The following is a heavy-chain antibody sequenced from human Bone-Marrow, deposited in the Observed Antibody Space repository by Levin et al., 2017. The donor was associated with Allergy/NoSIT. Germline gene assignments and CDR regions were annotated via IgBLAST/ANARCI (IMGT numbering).Heavy chain of an antibody. CDR1: GGSFSGHY. D-gene: IGHD1-26*01. CDR2: INHSGST. V-gene: IGHV4-34*01. Sequence: SETLSLTCAVYGGSFSGHYWSWIRQPPGKGLEWIGEINHSGSTNYNPSLKSRVTISVDTSKNQFSLKLSSVTAADTAVYYCARGLLVGATTFDYWGQGTLVTVSS. CDR3: ARGLLVGATTFDY. J-gene: IGHJ4*02.